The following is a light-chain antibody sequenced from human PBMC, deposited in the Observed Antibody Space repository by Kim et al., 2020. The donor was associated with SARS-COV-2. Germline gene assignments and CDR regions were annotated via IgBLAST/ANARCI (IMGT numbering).Light chain of an antibody. Sequence: EIVMTQSPATLSLSPGERATLSCRASQSVSSYLAWYQQKPGQAPRLLIYDASTRATGIPARFSGSGSGTEFTLTISSLQPEDFAVYYCQHRSNWPPFTFGPGTKVDIK. V-gene: IGKV3-11*01. CDR1: QSVSSY. CDR2: DAS. CDR3: QHRSNWPPFT. J-gene: IGKJ3*01.